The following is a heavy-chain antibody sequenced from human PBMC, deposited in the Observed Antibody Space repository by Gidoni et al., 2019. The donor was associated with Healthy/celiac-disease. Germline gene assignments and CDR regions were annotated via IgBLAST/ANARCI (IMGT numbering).Heavy chain of an antibody. CDR2: ISYDGSNK. D-gene: IGHD2-2*02. V-gene: IGHV3-30*04. J-gene: IGHJ3*02. Sequence: QVQLVESGGGVVQPGRSLRLSCAASGFTFSSYAMHWVRQAPGKGLEWVAVISYDGSNKYYADSVKGRFTISRDNSKNTLYLQMNSLRAEDTAVYYCARERRDIVVVPAAIRGDAFDIWGQGTMVTVSS. CDR1: GFTFSSYA. CDR3: ARERRDIVVVPAAIRGDAFDI.